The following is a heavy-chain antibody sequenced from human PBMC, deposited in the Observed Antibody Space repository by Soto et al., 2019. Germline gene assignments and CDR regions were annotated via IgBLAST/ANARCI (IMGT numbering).Heavy chain of an antibody. CDR2: ISSNGGST. J-gene: IGHJ4*02. Sequence: GGSLRLSCSASGFTFSSYAMHWVRQAPGKGLEYVSAISSNGGSTYYADSVKGRFTISRDNSKNTLYLQMSSLRAEDTAVYYYVKESYYYFDYWGQGTLVTVYS. CDR3: VKESYYYFDY. V-gene: IGHV3-64D*06. CDR1: GFTFSSYA. D-gene: IGHD3-10*01.